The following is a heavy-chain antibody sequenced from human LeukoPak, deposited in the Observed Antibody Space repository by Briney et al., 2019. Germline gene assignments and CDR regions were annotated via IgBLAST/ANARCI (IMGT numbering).Heavy chain of an antibody. CDR1: ELTFSTYW. Sequence: PGGSLRLSCAASELTFSTYWMTWVRQAPGKGLEWVANIKQDGSEKNYVDSVKGRFTISRDNAKNSLYLQMNSLRVEDTAVYYCAGGIAMVRGGDVWGKGTTVTVSS. CDR2: IKQDGSEK. CDR3: AGGIAMVRGGDV. D-gene: IGHD3-10*01. V-gene: IGHV3-7*01. J-gene: IGHJ6*04.